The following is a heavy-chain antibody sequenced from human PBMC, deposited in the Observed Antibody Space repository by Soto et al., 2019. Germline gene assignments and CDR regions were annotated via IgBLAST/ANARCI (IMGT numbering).Heavy chain of an antibody. D-gene: IGHD4-17*01. V-gene: IGHV3-74*01. CDR2: MKYDGSIA. CDR3: ARGIPGYYGCDV. J-gene: IGHJ3*01. CDR1: GFIFSNYW. Sequence: EVQLLESGGGLVQPGGSLRLSCEASGFIFSNYWMHWVRQVPGKGLVWVSRMKYDGSIANYADSVKGRFTISRDNAKNTVYLQMNSLTADDTAVYHCARGIPGYYGCDVWGQGQWSPSLQ.